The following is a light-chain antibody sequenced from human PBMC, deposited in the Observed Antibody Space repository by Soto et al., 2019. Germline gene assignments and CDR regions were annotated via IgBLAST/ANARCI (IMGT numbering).Light chain of an antibody. CDR2: AAS. V-gene: IGKV1-17*01. Sequence: IHMTQSASSLSASVGDRVTITCRASEGIRNDLGWYQQKQGKAPKRLIFAASSLQSGVPSRFSGSGYGTDFTLTISSLETEDFAVYYCQQRSNWPITFGQGTRLEIK. CDR3: QQRSNWPIT. J-gene: IGKJ5*01. CDR1: EGIRND.